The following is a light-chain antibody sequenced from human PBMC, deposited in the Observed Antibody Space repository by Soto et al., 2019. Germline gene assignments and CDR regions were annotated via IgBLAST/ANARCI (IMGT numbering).Light chain of an antibody. V-gene: IGLV2-8*01. CDR3: TSYAGSNIWV. Sequence: QSALTQPPSASGSPGQSVTISCTGTSSGVGGYNYVSWYQQYPGKAPKLMIYEVSKRPSGVPDRFSGSKSGKTASLTVSGLQPEDEADYYCTSYAGSNIWVFGGGTKLTVL. CDR1: SSGVGGYNY. J-gene: IGLJ3*02. CDR2: EVS.